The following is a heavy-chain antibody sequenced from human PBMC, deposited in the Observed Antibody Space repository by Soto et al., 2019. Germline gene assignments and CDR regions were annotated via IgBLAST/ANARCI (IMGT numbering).Heavy chain of an antibody. Sequence: EVQLVESGGGLVQPGGSLRLSCVASGFDFNSYSMNWVCQAPGKGLEWISYINSGSTSVFYADSVKGRFTISRDNAKNSLYLQMNSLRAEDTAVYYCTSSASPDAYWGQGTLVTVSS. J-gene: IGHJ4*02. CDR3: TSSASPDAY. CDR1: GFDFNSYS. V-gene: IGHV3-48*01. CDR2: INSGSTSV. D-gene: IGHD1-26*01.